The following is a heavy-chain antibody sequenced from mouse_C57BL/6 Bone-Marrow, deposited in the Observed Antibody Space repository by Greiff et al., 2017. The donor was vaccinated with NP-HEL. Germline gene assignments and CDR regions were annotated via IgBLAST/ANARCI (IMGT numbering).Heavy chain of an antibody. D-gene: IGHD2-1*01. J-gene: IGHJ1*03. Sequence: QVQLQQSGAELAKPGASVKLSCKASGYTFTSYWMHWVKQRPGQGLEWIGYINPSSGYTKYNQKFKDKATLTADKSSSTAYMQLSSLTYEDSAVYYCAIPLYGNYWYFDVWGTGTTVTVSS. CDR3: AIPLYGNYWYFDV. V-gene: IGHV1-7*01. CDR1: GYTFTSYW. CDR2: INPSSGYT.